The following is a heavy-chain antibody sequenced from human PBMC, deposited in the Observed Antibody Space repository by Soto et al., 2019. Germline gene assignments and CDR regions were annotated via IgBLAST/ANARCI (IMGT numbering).Heavy chain of an antibody. J-gene: IGHJ4*02. D-gene: IGHD6-19*01. Sequence: GGSLRLSCADSGFTFSSYWMHWVRQAPGKGLVWVSRINSDGSSTSYADSVKGRFTISRDNAKNTLYPQMNSLRAEDTAVYYCATSIAVAGTSDLYDYWGQGTLVTVSS. CDR2: INSDGSST. CDR3: ATSIAVAGTSDLYDY. CDR1: GFTFSSYW. V-gene: IGHV3-74*01.